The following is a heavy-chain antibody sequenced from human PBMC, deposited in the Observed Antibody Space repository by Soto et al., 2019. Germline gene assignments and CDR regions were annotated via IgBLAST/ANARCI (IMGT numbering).Heavy chain of an antibody. J-gene: IGHJ3*02. CDR1: GFTFSSYG. V-gene: IGHV3-30*18. Sequence: PGGSLRLSCAASGFTFSSYGMHWVRQAPGKGLEWVAVISYDGSNKYYADSVKGRFTISRDNSKNTLYLQMNSLRAEDTAVYYCAKDTELDCSGGSCYLSHAFDIWGQGTMVTVS. CDR2: ISYDGSNK. D-gene: IGHD2-15*01. CDR3: AKDTELDCSGGSCYLSHAFDI.